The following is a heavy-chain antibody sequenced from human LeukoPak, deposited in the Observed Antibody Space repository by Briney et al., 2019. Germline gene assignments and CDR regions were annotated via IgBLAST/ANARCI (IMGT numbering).Heavy chain of an antibody. CDR1: GFTFSGYW. V-gene: IGHV3-74*01. CDR2: INSDGSST. J-gene: IGHJ5*02. CDR3: ARASSHSGYEDNWFAP. D-gene: IGHD5-12*01. Sequence: GGSLRLSCAASGFTFSGYWMHWVRQAPGKGLVWVSRINSDGSSTNYADSVKGRFTISRDNAKNTLYLQMNSLRAEDTALYFCARASSHSGYEDNWFAPWGQGTLVTVSS.